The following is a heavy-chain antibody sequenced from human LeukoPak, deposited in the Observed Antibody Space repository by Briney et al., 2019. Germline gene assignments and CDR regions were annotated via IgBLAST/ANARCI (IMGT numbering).Heavy chain of an antibody. Sequence: PGRSLRLSCAASGFTLRSYGMSWVRQAPGKGLQLVSSICDSGPCTYYADSGKGRFIISRDNSKNTLYLQMNSLRVEDTAIYYCAKRAAATLDYWGRGTLVTVSS. CDR2: ICDSGPCT. CDR1: GFTLRSYG. D-gene: IGHD2-15*01. J-gene: IGHJ4*02. V-gene: IGHV3-23*01. CDR3: AKRAAATLDY.